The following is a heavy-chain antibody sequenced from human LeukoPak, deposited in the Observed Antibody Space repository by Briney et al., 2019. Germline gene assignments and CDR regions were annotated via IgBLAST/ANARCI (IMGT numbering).Heavy chain of an antibody. J-gene: IGHJ4*02. CDR1: RFTFRNYG. D-gene: IGHD2/OR15-2a*01. CDR2: IWYDGSNQ. Sequence: TGGSLRLSCAASRFTFRNYGMHWVRQAPGKGLEWVAVIWYDGSNQVYADSVKGRFTISKDNAKNTVYLQMNSLRAEDTAVYYCVSFYETYWGRGTLVTVSS. V-gene: IGHV3-33*03. CDR3: VSFYETY.